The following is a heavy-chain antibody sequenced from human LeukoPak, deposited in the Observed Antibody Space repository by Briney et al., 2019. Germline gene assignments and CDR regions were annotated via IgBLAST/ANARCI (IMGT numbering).Heavy chain of an antibody. Sequence: GGSLRLSCSASGFTFSSYAMHWVRQAPGKGLEYVSAISSNGGSTYYADSVKGRFTISRDNSKNTLYLQMNSLRAEDTAVYYCAKDGGTYYYDSSGYYREVVEYYFDYWGQGTLVTVSS. D-gene: IGHD3-22*01. CDR1: GFTFSSYA. CDR3: AKDGGTYYYDSSGYYREVVEYYFDY. J-gene: IGHJ4*02. V-gene: IGHV3-64*04. CDR2: ISSNGGST.